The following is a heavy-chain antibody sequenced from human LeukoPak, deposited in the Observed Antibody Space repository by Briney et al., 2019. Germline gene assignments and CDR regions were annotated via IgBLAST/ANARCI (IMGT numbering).Heavy chain of an antibody. CDR1: GYTLTGLS. CDR2: FDPEDGET. J-gene: IGHJ4*02. V-gene: IGHV1-24*01. D-gene: IGHD2/OR15-2a*01. Sequence: GASVKVSCKVSGYTLTGLSMHWVRQAPGKGLEWMGGFDPEDGETIYAQKFQGRVTMTEDTSTDTAYMELSSLRSEDTAVYYCATDLSRAGGSGLDYWGQGTLVTVSS. CDR3: ATDLSRAGGSGLDY.